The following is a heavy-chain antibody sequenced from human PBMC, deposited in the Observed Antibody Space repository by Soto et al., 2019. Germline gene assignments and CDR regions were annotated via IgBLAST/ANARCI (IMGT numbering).Heavy chain of an antibody. J-gene: IGHJ3*02. V-gene: IGHV4-59*08. D-gene: IGHD3-10*01. Sequence: SETLSLTCTVSGGSISRYYWSWIRQPPGKGLEWIGYIYYSGSTNYNPSLKSRVTISVDTSKNQFSLKLSSVTAADTAVYYCARRWGGTFDIWGQGTMVTVS. CDR3: ARRWGGTFDI. CDR2: IYYSGST. CDR1: GGSISRYY.